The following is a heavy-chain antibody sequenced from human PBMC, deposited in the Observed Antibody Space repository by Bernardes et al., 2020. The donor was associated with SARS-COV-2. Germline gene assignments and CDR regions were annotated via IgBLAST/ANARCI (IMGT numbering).Heavy chain of an antibody. CDR3: ARKTGHDFGMDV. Sequence: GGSLRLSCVASGFTLSSYCMHWVRQPPGEGLVWVSRINSDGSNRIYADSVKGRFTISSDSSKNTRYRQMNSLRVEDTAVYYCARKTGHDFGMDVWGQGTTVVVSS. CDR2: INSDGSNR. D-gene: IGHD3-10*01. CDR1: GFTLSSYC. V-gene: IGHV3-74*01. J-gene: IGHJ6*02.